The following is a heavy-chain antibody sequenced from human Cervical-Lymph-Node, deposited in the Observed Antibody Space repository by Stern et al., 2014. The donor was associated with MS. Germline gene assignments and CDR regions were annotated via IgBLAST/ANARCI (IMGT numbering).Heavy chain of an antibody. V-gene: IGHV3-33*01. Sequence: QVQLVQSGGGVVQPGTSLRLSCAASGFTFSSYGMHWVRQAPGKGLEWVALAWYDGSTAYYTNSVKGRFTISRDNSKNTLSLQMNSLTAEDTAVYYCARGHFPYAYNYLFDYWGQGTLVTVSS. J-gene: IGHJ4*02. CDR1: GFTFSSYG. D-gene: IGHD5-24*01. CDR2: AWYDGSTA. CDR3: ARGHFPYAYNYLFDY.